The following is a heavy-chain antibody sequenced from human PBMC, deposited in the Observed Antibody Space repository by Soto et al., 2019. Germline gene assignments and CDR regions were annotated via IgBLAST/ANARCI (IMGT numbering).Heavy chain of an antibody. V-gene: IGHV6-1*01. CDR3: ASDGWYFDL. CDR1: GDSVSSNSAA. CDR2: TYYRSKWYN. Sequence: PSQTLSLTCAISGDSVSSNSAAWNWIRQSPSRGLEWLGRTYYRSKWYNDYAVSVKSRITINPDTSKNQFSVQLDSENPEDTAVYACASDGWYFDLWGRGTLVTVSS. J-gene: IGHJ2*01.